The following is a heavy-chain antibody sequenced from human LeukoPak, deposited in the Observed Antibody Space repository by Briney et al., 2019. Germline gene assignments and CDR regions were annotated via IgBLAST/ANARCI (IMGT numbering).Heavy chain of an antibody. D-gene: IGHD4-17*01. Sequence: HPGGSLRLSCAASGFTFSSYGMHWVRQAPGKGLEWVAVIWYDGSNKYYADSVKGRFTISRDNSKNTLYLQMNSLRAEDTAVYYCAKGGLPTVTTFFDYWGQGTLVTVSS. CDR2: IWYDGSNK. J-gene: IGHJ4*02. V-gene: IGHV3-33*06. CDR1: GFTFSSYG. CDR3: AKGGLPTVTTFFDY.